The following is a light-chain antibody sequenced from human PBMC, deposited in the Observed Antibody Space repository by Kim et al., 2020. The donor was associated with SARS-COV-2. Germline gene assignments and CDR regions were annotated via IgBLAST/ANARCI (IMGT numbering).Light chain of an antibody. Sequence: DIQMTQSPSSLSASVGDRVTITCQASQNIYNYLNWYHFKQGAAPKLLIYDVSNLQPGVPSRFSASGSGTDFSLTITGLSPEDTATYYCQQFDTFPLTFGGGTKVDIK. CDR2: DVS. CDR1: QNIYNY. V-gene: IGKV1-33*01. CDR3: QQFDTFPLT. J-gene: IGKJ4*01.